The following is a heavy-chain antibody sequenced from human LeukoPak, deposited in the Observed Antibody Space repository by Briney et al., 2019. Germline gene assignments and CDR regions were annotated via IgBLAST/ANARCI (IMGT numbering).Heavy chain of an antibody. CDR2: ISSSSSYI. J-gene: IGHJ4*02. V-gene: IGHV3-21*01. Sequence: GGSLRLSCAASGFTFSSYSINWVRQAPGKGLEWVSSISSSSSYIYYADSVKGRFTISRDNAKNSLYLQMNSLRAEDTAVYYCARAYSSSWYGNYWGQGTLVTVSS. CDR1: GFTFSSYS. CDR3: ARAYSSSWYGNY. D-gene: IGHD6-13*01.